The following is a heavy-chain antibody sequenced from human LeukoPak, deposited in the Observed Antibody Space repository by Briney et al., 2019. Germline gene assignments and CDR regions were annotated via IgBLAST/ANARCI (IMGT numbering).Heavy chain of an antibody. J-gene: IGHJ5*02. D-gene: IGHD6-19*01. Sequence: GGSLRLSCAASGFSISTNPMHWVRQTPGKDLEWVAAISPDGTGKPYADSVKGRFTISRDNSRNTLDLQMDSLRDEDTAIYYCAREDSSSGRAGIFGFSWGQGTLVTVSS. V-gene: IGHV3-30*04. CDR2: ISPDGTGK. CDR1: GFSISTNP. CDR3: AREDSSSGRAGIFGFS.